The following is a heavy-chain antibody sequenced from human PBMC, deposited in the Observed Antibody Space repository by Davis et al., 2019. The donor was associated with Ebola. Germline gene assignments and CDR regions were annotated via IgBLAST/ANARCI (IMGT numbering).Heavy chain of an antibody. Sequence: GGSLRLSCAASGFIFSNYGMFWVRQAPGKVMEWVAVISPDGSDKNYADSGKGRFTISRDNSKNTLNLQMNSLRPEDTAVYYCAKTRSNWWNDALEIWGRGTMVIVSS. D-gene: IGHD2-8*02. J-gene: IGHJ3*02. CDR1: GFIFSNYG. CDR2: ISPDGSDK. V-gene: IGHV3-30*18. CDR3: AKTRSNWWNDALEI.